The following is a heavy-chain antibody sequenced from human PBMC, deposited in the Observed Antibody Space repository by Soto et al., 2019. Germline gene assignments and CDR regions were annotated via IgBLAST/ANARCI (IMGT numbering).Heavy chain of an antibody. CDR1: GFSFNIYV. V-gene: IGHV3-30*04. D-gene: IGHD3-9*01. J-gene: IGHJ4*02. Sequence: GGSLRLSCAASGFSFNIYVMHWVRQAPGKGLEWLAAISHDGGREHYADSVKGRFTTSRDNSKNTLYLQMNSLSAEDTALYYCARDLIDRYSIDHWGQGALVTVSS. CDR3: ARDLIDRYSIDH. CDR2: ISHDGGRE.